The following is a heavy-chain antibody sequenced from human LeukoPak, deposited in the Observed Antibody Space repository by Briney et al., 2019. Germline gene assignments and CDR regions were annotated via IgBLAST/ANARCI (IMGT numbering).Heavy chain of an antibody. CDR2: ISAYNGNT. CDR3: ARGGGYCSSTSCPIGGGMDV. D-gene: IGHD2-2*01. V-gene: IGHV1-18*04. Sequence: GASVKVSCKASGYTFTSYGISWVRQAPGQGLEWMGWISAYNGNTNYAQKLQGRDTVTTDTSTSTAYMELRSLRSDDTAVYYCARGGGYCSSTSCPIGGGMDVWGKGTTVTVSS. J-gene: IGHJ6*04. CDR1: GYTFTSYG.